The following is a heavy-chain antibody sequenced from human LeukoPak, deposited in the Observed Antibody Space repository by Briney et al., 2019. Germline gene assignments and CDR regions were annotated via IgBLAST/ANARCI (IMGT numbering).Heavy chain of an antibody. CDR3: ARDGEYSNSRYDFDS. CDR1: GFTFSSYW. Sequence: GGSLRLSCTASGFTFSSYWMSWVRQAPGKGLEWVANIKKDGSEKYYVDSVKGRSTISRDNAKNSLVLQMNSLRAEDTAVYYCARDGEYSNSRYDFDSWGQGTLVTVSS. D-gene: IGHD6-13*01. J-gene: IGHJ4*02. V-gene: IGHV3-7*04. CDR2: IKKDGSEK.